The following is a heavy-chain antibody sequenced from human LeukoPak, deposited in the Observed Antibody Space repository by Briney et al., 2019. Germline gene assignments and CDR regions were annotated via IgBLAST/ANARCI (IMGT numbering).Heavy chain of an antibody. CDR2: IKQDGSEK. CDR3: ARDLGSSGWYNIEYYFDY. D-gene: IGHD6-19*01. Sequence: GGSLRLSCAASGFTFSSYWMSWVRQAPGKGLEWVANIKQDGSEKYYVDSVKGRFTISRDNAKNSLYLQMNSLRAEDTAVYYCARDLGSSGWYNIEYYFDYWGQGTLVTVSS. J-gene: IGHJ4*02. V-gene: IGHV3-7*01. CDR1: GFTFSSYW.